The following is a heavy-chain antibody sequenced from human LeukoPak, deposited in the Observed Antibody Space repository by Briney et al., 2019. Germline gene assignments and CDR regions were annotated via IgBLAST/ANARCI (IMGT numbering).Heavy chain of an antibody. Sequence: SETLSLTCTVSGGSISSTTYFWSWIRQPPGKGLEWIGYIYDSGSTHYNPSLKSRVTISVDTSKNQFSLKLSSVTAADTAVYYCARHVGNSGSGSYLTYFDYWGQGTLVTVSS. CDR3: ARHVGNSGSGSYLTYFDY. V-gene: IGHV4-61*05. J-gene: IGHJ4*02. D-gene: IGHD3-10*01. CDR2: IYDSGST. CDR1: GGSISSTTYF.